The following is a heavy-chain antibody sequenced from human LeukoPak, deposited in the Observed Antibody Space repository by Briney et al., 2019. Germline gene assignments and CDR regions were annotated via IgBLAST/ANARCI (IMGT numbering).Heavy chain of an antibody. CDR3: VSFYETY. V-gene: IGHV3-23*01. CDR2: ISGSGNNT. Sequence: PGGSLRLSCAAAGFTFGSYAMSWVRQTPGKGLEWVSTISGSGNNTYYADSVKGRFTISRDNAKNTVYLQMNNLRAEDTAVHYCVSFYETYWGRGTLVTVSS. D-gene: IGHD2-2*01. J-gene: IGHJ4*02. CDR1: GFTFGSYA.